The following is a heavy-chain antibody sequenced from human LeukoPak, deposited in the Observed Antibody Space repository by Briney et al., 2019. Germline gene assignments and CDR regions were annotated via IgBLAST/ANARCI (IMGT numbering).Heavy chain of an antibody. CDR1: GGSFSGYY. CDR3: ARLGGSYPLTYDAFDV. D-gene: IGHD1-26*01. V-gene: IGHV4-34*01. CDR2: IDFSGTT. Sequence: TSEALSLTCAVYGGSFSGYYWSWIRQPPGKGLEWIGTIDFSGTTYYNSSLKSRGTISVDMSKNQFSLKLSSVTAADTAVYYCARLGGSYPLTYDAFDVWGQGTVVSVSS. J-gene: IGHJ3*01.